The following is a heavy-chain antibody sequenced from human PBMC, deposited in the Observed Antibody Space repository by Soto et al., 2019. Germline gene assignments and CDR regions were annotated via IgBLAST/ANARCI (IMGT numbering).Heavy chain of an antibody. J-gene: IGHJ3*02. V-gene: IGHV3-7*05. D-gene: IGHD7-27*01. CDR3: ARYRGNWGSEHDAFDI. CDR1: GFTFSSYW. CDR2: IKQDGSEK. Sequence: GGSLRLSCVASGFTFSSYWMSWVRQAPGKGLEWVANIKQDGSEKYYVDSVKGRFTISRDNAKNSLYLQMNSLRAEDTAVYYCARYRGNWGSEHDAFDIWGQGTMVTVSS.